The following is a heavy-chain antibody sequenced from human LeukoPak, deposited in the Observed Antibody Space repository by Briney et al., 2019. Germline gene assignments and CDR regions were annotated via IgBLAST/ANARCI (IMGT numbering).Heavy chain of an antibody. CDR2: IRYDGSNK. CDR3: ARAPETGGYYFDY. D-gene: IGHD7-27*01. V-gene: IGHV3-30*02. Sequence: PGGSLRLSCAASGFTFSSYGMHWVRQAPGKGLEWVAFIRYDGSNKYYADSVKGRFTISRDNSKNTLYLQMNSLRAEDTAVYYCARAPETGGYYFDYWGQGTLVTVSS. J-gene: IGHJ4*02. CDR1: GFTFSSYG.